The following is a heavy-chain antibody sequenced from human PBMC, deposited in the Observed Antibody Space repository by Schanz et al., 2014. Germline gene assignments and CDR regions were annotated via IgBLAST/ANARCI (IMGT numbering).Heavy chain of an antibody. V-gene: IGHV3-7*01. Sequence: DVQLVESGGGLVQSGGSLRLSCAASGFNFGDYYMTWVRQAPGKGLESVAKINPDGSGKYYVVSVEGRFTISRDNAKKSLDLPMNSLTAEDTAVYYCATESARGFGLWGQGTLVTVSS. J-gene: IGHJ4*02. CDR3: ATESARGFGL. CDR2: INPDGSGK. D-gene: IGHD3-16*01. CDR1: GFNFGDYY.